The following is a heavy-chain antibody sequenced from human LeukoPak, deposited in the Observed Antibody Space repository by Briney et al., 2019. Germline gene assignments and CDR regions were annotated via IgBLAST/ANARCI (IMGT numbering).Heavy chain of an antibody. CDR3: ARDPVATITPFDY. V-gene: IGHV3-21*01. CDR2: ISSSSSYI. D-gene: IGHD5-12*01. J-gene: IGHJ4*02. CDR1: GFTFSSYS. Sequence: GGSLRLSCAASGFTFSSYSMNWVRQAPGKGLEWVSSISSSSSYIYYADSVKGRFTISRDNAKNSLYLQMNSLRAEDTAVYYCARDPVATITPFDYWGQGTLVTVSS.